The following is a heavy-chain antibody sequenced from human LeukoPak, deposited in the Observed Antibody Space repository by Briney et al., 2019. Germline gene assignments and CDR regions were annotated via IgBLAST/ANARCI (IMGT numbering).Heavy chain of an antibody. D-gene: IGHD3-9*01. CDR3: ARGGVSFFDWLAFDY. J-gene: IGHJ4*02. Sequence: GESLKISWKGSGYSFTSYWIGWVRQMPGKGLEWMGIIYPGDSDTRYRLSFQDQVTISADKSITTAYLQWSSLKASDTAMYYCARGGVSFFDWLAFDYWGQGTLVTVSS. V-gene: IGHV5-51*01. CDR2: IYPGDSDT. CDR1: GYSFTSYW.